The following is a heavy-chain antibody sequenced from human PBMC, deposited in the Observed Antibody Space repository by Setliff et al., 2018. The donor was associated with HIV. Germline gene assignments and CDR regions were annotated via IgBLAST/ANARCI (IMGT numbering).Heavy chain of an antibody. J-gene: IGHJ4*02. V-gene: IGHV3-23*01. Sequence: PGGSLRLSCAASGFTFSSYAMSWVRQAPGKGLEWVSGIVGSGAGKYYADSVKGRFTISRDTSKNTLYLQMNSLRAEDTAIYYCARHPWERLWYFDYRGQGTLVTVSS. CDR3: ARHPWERLWYFDY. CDR2: IVGSGAGK. CDR1: GFTFSSYA. D-gene: IGHD1-1*01.